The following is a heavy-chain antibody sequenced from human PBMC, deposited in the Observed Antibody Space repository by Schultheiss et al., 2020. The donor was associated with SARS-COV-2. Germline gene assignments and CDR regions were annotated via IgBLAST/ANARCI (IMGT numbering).Heavy chain of an antibody. CDR3: AISGYDALFDY. CDR1: GGSISSYY. V-gene: IGHV4-4*07. Sequence: SETLSLTCTVSGGSISSYYWSWIRQPAGKGLEWIGRIYISGTTNYNPSLKSRVTISVDTSKNQFSLKLSSVTAADTALYYCAISGYDALFDYWGQGTLVTVSS. D-gene: IGHD5-12*01. J-gene: IGHJ4*02. CDR2: IYISGTT.